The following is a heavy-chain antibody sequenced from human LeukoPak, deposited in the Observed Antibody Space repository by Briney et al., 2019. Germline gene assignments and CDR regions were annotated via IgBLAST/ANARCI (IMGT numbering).Heavy chain of an antibody. Sequence: SETLSLTCTVSGGAISSSSHCWGWIRQPPGKGLEWIGSIYYSGGTYSNPPLKSRVTISIDTSKNQFSLKLNSGTAADTAVYYCARDRNYGSGNLFDYWGQGTLVTVPS. CDR2: IYYSGGT. J-gene: IGHJ4*02. CDR1: GGAISSSSHC. V-gene: IGHV4-39*07. D-gene: IGHD3-10*01. CDR3: ARDRNYGSGNLFDY.